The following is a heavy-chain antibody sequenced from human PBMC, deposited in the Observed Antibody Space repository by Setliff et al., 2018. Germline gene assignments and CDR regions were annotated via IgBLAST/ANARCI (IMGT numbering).Heavy chain of an antibody. Sequence: PGGSLRLSCAASGFTFSNFAVSWVRQAPGKGLEWVSVIYTGEAGTLYADSVKGRFFTSRDSSTNTLYLQISSLRVDDTAVYYCAREMGSSGSYWGQGTLVTVS. J-gene: IGHJ4*02. CDR1: GFTFSNFA. V-gene: IGHV3-23*03. CDR2: IYTGEAGT. D-gene: IGHD1-26*01. CDR3: AREMGSSGSY.